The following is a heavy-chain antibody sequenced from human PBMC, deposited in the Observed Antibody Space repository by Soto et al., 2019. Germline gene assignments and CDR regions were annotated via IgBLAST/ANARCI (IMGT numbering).Heavy chain of an antibody. CDR2: IYYSGST. J-gene: IGHJ4*02. CDR1: GGSISSSSYY. Sequence: PSETLSLTCTVSGGSISSSSYYWGWIRQPPGKGLEWIGSIYYSGSTYYNPSLKSRVTISVDTSKNQFSLKLSSVTAADTAVYYCARHGGTGYSRTNFDYWGQGTLVTVSS. D-gene: IGHD6-13*01. CDR3: ARHGGTGYSRTNFDY. V-gene: IGHV4-39*01.